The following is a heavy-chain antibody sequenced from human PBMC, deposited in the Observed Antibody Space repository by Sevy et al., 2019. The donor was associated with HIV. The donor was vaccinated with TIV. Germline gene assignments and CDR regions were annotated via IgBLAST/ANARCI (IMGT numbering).Heavy chain of an antibody. CDR1: GFTFSSYG. Sequence: GGSLRLSCAASGFTFSSYGMHWVRQAPGKGLEWVAVISYDGSNKYYADSVKGRFTISRDNSKNTLYLQMNSLRAEDTAGYYCAKQSMAGPFFDYWGQGTLVTVSS. J-gene: IGHJ4*02. V-gene: IGHV3-30*18. D-gene: IGHD6-19*01. CDR3: AKQSMAGPFFDY. CDR2: ISYDGSNK.